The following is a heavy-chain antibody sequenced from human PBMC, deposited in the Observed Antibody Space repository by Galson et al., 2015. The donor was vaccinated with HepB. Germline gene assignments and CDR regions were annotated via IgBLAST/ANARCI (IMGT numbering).Heavy chain of an antibody. V-gene: IGHV4-34*01. Sequence: ETLSLTCAVYGGSFSGYYWSWIRQPPGKGLEWIGEINHSGSTNYNPSLKSRVTISVDTSKNQFSLKLSSVTAADTAVYYCASRTSRLSIAAAGRKGWFDPWGQGTLVTVSS. CDR1: GGSFSGYY. J-gene: IGHJ5*02. D-gene: IGHD6-13*01. CDR2: INHSGST. CDR3: ASRTSRLSIAAAGRKGWFDP.